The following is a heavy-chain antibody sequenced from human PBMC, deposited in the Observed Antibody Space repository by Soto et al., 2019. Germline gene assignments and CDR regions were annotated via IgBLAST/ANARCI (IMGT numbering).Heavy chain of an antibody. D-gene: IGHD3-22*01. CDR2: IYYSGST. V-gene: IGHV4-31*03. Sequence: QVQLQESGPGLVKPSQTLSLTCTVSGGSISSGGYYWSCIRQHPGKGLEWIGYIYYSGSTYYNPSLKSRVTISVATSKNQFSLKLSSVTAADTAVYYCARGRDYYDSSGYGPGFDYWGQGTLVTVSS. CDR1: GGSISSGGYY. J-gene: IGHJ4*02. CDR3: ARGRDYYDSSGYGPGFDY.